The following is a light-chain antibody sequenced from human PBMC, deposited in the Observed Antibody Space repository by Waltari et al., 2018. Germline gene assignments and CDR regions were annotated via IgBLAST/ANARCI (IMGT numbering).Light chain of an antibody. CDR3: ALYMGSGIWV. J-gene: IGLJ3*02. CDR2: KAN. Sequence: QTVVTQAPSLSVSPGGTVTLTCALSSGSLSTTSYATWYQPTPGQAPRTLVYKANARSSGVPDRFSGSILGNTAALTITGAQADDESDYYCALYMGSGIWVFGGGTRLTVL. CDR1: SGSLSTTSY. V-gene: IGLV8-61*01.